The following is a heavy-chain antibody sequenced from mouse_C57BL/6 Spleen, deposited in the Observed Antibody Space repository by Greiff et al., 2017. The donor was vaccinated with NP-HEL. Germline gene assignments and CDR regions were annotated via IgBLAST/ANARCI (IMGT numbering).Heavy chain of an antibody. V-gene: IGHV5-9-1*02. CDR3: TRERGGSYYYAMDY. CDR1: GFTFSSYA. CDR2: ISSGGDYI. D-gene: IGHD1-3*01. J-gene: IGHJ4*01. Sequence: EVKVVESGEGLVKPGGSLKLSCAASGFTFSSYAMSWVRQTPAKRLEWVAYISSGGDYIYYADTVKGRFTISRDNARNTLYLQMSSLKSEDTAMYYCTRERGGSYYYAMDYWGQGTSVTVSS.